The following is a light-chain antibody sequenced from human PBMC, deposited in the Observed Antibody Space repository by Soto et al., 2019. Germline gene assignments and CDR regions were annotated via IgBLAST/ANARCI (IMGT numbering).Light chain of an antibody. Sequence: LTQPASVSGSPGQSITISCTGTTNDIGNYNYVSWYQQHPGTAPKLLIYEVSNRPSGVSNRFSGSKSGNTASLTISGLQADDEADYYCCSYTDSRTNIFGSGTKVTVL. CDR3: CSYTDSRTNI. CDR1: TNDIGNYNY. J-gene: IGLJ1*01. V-gene: IGLV2-14*01. CDR2: EVS.